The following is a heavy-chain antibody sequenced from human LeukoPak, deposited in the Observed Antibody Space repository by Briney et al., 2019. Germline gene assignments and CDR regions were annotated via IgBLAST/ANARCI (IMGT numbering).Heavy chain of an antibody. Sequence: GGSLRLSCTASGFTVSGNYMNWVRQAPGKGLEWVSIIYSDGTTYYADSVKGRFTISRDNPKNTLYLQMNSLRAEDTAMYYCAKHRGDVWGQGTTVTVSS. CDR2: IYSDGTT. V-gene: IGHV3-66*04. D-gene: IGHD3-10*01. J-gene: IGHJ6*02. CDR3: AKHRGDV. CDR1: GFTVSGNY.